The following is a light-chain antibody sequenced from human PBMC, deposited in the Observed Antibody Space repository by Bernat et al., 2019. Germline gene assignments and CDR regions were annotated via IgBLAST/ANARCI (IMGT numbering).Light chain of an antibody. CDR2: ATS. J-gene: IGKJ5*01. Sequence: IVLTQSPGTLSLSPGETATLSCRAGQNVLIASIPWYQHRPGQPPRLLIYATSTWAAGTPARFSGSGSGTDFTLTISSLEPEDFAVYYCQHYGPSREITFGQGTRLEIK. CDR1: QNVLIAS. CDR3: QHYGPSREIT. V-gene: IGKV3-20*01.